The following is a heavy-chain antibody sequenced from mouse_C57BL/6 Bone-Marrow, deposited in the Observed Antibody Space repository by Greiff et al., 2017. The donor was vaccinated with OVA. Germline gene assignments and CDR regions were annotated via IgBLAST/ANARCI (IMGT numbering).Heavy chain of an antibody. CDR3: ARRNYAMDY. V-gene: IGHV5-6*02. Sequence: EVKLVESGGDLVKPGGSLKLSCAASGFTFSSYGMSWVRQTPDKRLEWVAIISSGGSYTYYPDSVKGRFTISRDNAKNTLYLQMSSLKSEDTAMYYGARRNYAMDYWGQGTAVTVSS. CDR2: ISSGGSYT. J-gene: IGHJ4*01. CDR1: GFTFSSYG.